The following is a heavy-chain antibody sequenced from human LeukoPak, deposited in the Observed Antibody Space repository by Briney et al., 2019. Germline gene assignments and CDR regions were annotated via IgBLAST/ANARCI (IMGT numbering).Heavy chain of an antibody. V-gene: IGHV3-7*01. CDR1: GFTFSSYW. CDR2: IKQDGGEK. J-gene: IGHJ6*04. D-gene: IGHD3-10*01. CDR3: AREWNYYGSGIMDV. Sequence: QPGGSLRLSCAASGFTFSSYWMSWVRQAPGKGLEWVANIKQDGGEKYYVGSVKGRFTVSRDNAKNSLYLQMNGLRAEDTAVYYCAREWNYYGSGIMDVWGKGTTVTVSS.